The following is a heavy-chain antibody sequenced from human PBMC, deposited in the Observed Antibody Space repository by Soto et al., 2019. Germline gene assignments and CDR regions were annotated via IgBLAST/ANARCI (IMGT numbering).Heavy chain of an antibody. Sequence: QVQLVQSGAEVKKPGSSVKVSCKASGGTFSSYAISWVRQAPGQGLEWMGGIIPIFGTANYAQYFQGRVTITADEFTSTGDMEMGSLRSEDTAVYFCARGVAVAGYYYGMDVWGQGTTVTVS. CDR3: ARGVAVAGYYYGMDV. J-gene: IGHJ6*02. V-gene: IGHV1-69*01. CDR2: IIPIFGTA. D-gene: IGHD6-19*01. CDR1: GGTFSSYA.